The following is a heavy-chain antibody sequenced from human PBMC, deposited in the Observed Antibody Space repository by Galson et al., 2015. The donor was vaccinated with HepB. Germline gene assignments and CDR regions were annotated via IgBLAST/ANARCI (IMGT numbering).Heavy chain of an antibody. Sequence: SLRLSCAASGFTFSSYAMHWVRQAPGKGLEWVAVISYDGSNKYYADSVKGRFTISRDNSKNTLYLQMNSLRAEDTAVYYCARVGSIAAAGTVDYWGQGTLVTVSS. J-gene: IGHJ4*02. V-gene: IGHV3-30-3*01. CDR3: ARVGSIAAAGTVDY. CDR1: GFTFSSYA. D-gene: IGHD6-13*01. CDR2: ISYDGSNK.